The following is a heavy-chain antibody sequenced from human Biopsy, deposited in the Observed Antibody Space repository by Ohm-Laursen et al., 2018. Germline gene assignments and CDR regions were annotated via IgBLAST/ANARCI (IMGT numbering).Heavy chain of an antibody. J-gene: IGHJ6*02. D-gene: IGHD5-12*01. V-gene: IGHV4-34*01. CDR2: INQSGST. Sequence: SDTLSLTCSVNGESSSGYFWNWIRQPPGKGLEWIGEINQSGSTKYNPSLKRRATLSADSSNSQFSLRLTSVTAADTAIYYCARGGGYFKLDVWGQGTTVTVSS. CDR1: GESSSGYF. CDR3: ARGGGYFKLDV.